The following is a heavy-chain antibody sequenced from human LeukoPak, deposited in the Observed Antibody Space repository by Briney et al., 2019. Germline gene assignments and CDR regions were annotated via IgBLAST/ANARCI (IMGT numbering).Heavy chain of an antibody. CDR3: AREPGMDYYDSSGPPAHFDY. CDR2: IYYSGST. CDR1: GGSISSSSYY. V-gene: IGHV4-39*07. J-gene: IGHJ4*02. D-gene: IGHD3-22*01. Sequence: SETLSLTCTVSGGSISSSSYYWGWIRQPPGKGLEWIGSIYYSGSTYYNPSLKSRVTISVDTSKNQFSLKLSSVTAADTAVYYCAREPGMDYYDSSGPPAHFDYWGQGTLVTVFS.